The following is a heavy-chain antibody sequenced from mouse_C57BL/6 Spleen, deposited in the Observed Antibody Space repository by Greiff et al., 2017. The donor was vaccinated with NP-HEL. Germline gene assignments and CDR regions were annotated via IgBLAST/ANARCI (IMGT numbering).Heavy chain of an antibody. V-gene: IGHV1-69*01. Sequence: QVQLKQPGAELVMPGASVKLSCKASGYTFTSYWMHWVKQRPGQGLEWIGEIDPSDSYTNYNQKFKGKSTLTVDKSSSTAYMQLSSLTSEDSAVYYCARSVVDYAMDYWGQGTSVTVSS. CDR3: ARSVVDYAMDY. CDR1: GYTFTSYW. J-gene: IGHJ4*01. CDR2: IDPSDSYT. D-gene: IGHD1-1*01.